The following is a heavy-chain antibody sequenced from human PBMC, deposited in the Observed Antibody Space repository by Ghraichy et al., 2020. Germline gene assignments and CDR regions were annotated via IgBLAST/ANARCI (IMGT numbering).Heavy chain of an antibody. Sequence: GESLNISCAASGLIFSDAWMSWVRQAPGRGLECVGRIKTRSSGGTTDYAAPVKGRFTISRDDYEKTLYLQMNGLKTDDTGVYYCTTLSMTVTHGGDYWGRGTLVTVSS. CDR2: IKTRSSGGTT. CDR1: GLIFSDAW. CDR3: TTLSMTVTHGGDY. J-gene: IGHJ4*02. V-gene: IGHV3-15*01. D-gene: IGHD4-17*01.